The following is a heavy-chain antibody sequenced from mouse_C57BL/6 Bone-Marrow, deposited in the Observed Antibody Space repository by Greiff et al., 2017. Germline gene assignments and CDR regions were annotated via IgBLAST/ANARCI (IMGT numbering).Heavy chain of an antibody. Sequence: VQLKQPGAELVRPGSSVKLSCKASGYTFTSYWMDWVKQRPGQGLEWIGNIYPSDSETHYNQKFKDKATLTVDKSSSTAYMQLSSLTSEDSAVYYCARSPHPLYFEGWGTGTTVT. CDR3: ARSPHPLYFEG. V-gene: IGHV1-61*01. J-gene: IGHJ1*03. CDR2: IYPSDSET. CDR1: GYTFTSYW.